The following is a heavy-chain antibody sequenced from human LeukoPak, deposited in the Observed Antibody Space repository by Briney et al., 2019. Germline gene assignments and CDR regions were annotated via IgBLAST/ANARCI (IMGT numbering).Heavy chain of an antibody. D-gene: IGHD4-23*01. Sequence: SETLSLTCSVSGGSIKNYYWSWIRQPPGKGLEWLGNIYFGGTTDYNSSLKSRLTISVDTFKNQLSLNLPSVTAADTATYYCARHRSDTGGKKGVNWFDPWGQGTLVTVSS. CDR3: ARHRSDTGGKKGVNWFDP. V-gene: IGHV4-59*01. CDR2: IYFGGTT. CDR1: GGSIKNYY. J-gene: IGHJ5*02.